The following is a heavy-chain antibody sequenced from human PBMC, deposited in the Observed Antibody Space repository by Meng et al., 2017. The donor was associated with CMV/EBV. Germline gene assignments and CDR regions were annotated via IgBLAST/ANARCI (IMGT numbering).Heavy chain of an antibody. D-gene: IGHD3-3*01. CDR1: GGYFSGYY. CDR2: INHSGST. J-gene: IGHJ5*02. V-gene: IGHV4-34*01. Sequence: QLPIHQGGGGLCKPLETLSLPCAGYGGYFSGYYWSWIRQPPGKGLEWIGEINHSGSTNYNPSLKSRVTISVDTSKNQFSLKLSSVTAADTAVYYCARGSRRLPRFNWFDPWGQGTLVTVSS. CDR3: ARGSRRLPRFNWFDP.